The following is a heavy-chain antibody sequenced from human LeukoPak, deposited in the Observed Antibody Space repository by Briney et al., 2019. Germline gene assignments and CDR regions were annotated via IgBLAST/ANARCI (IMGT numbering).Heavy chain of an antibody. CDR1: GFTFNNYG. V-gene: IGHV3-30*02. Sequence: GGSLRLSSAASGFTFNNYGMHWVRQAPGKGLEWVAFIRYDGTNKYYADSVKGRFTISRDNSKNTLYLQMNSLRSDDTAVYYCARVLRFLEWSHLGLDYWGQGTLVTVSS. J-gene: IGHJ4*02. CDR3: ARVLRFLEWSHLGLDY. CDR2: IRYDGTNK. D-gene: IGHD3-3*01.